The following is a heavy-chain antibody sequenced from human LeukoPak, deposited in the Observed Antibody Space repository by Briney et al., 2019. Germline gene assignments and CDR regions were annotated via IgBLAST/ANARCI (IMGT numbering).Heavy chain of an antibody. CDR1: GFTFSTYA. D-gene: IGHD3-16*02. J-gene: IGHJ4*02. CDR2: ISGSGANT. CDR3: AKERPGYTHPYYFDY. Sequence: GGSLRLSCAASGFTFSTYAMSWVRQAPGKGLEWVSTISGSGANTYYADSVRGRFTISKDNSKNTLYLHMNSLRAEDTAVYYCAKERPGYTHPYYFDYWGQGTLVPVSS. V-gene: IGHV3-23*01.